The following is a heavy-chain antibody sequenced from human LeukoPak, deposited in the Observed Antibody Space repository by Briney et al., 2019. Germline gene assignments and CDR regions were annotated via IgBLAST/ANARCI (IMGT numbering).Heavy chain of an antibody. D-gene: IGHD5-18*01. V-gene: IGHV3-21*01. Sequence: PGGSLRLSCAASGFTFSSYSMNWVRQAPGKGLEWVSSISSSSSYIYYADSVKGRFTVSRGNAKKSLFLQMNSLRAEDTAVYYCARDRGVALQLWTDLDYWGQGTLVTVSS. CDR2: ISSSSSYI. CDR1: GFTFSSYS. CDR3: ARDRGVALQLWTDLDY. J-gene: IGHJ4*02.